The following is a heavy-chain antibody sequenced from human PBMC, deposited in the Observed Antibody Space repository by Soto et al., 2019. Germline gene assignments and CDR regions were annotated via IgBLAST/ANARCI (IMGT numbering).Heavy chain of an antibody. CDR2: ISGSGGST. V-gene: IGHV3-23*01. CDR1: VFTFISYA. CDR3: AKDSARGYYDSSGYYQPNDAFDI. D-gene: IGHD3-22*01. J-gene: IGHJ3*02. Sequence: GWSLRLSCASSVFTFISYAMSWVRQAPGKGLEWVSAISGSGGSTYYADSVKGRFTISRDNSKNTLYLQMNSLRAEDTAVYYCAKDSARGYYDSSGYYQPNDAFDIWGQGTMVTVS.